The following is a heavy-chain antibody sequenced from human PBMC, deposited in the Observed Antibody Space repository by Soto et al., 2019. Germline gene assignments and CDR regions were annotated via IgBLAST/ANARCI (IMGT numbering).Heavy chain of an antibody. Sequence: EVHLLDSGGGLVQPWGSRILSCAASGFTFSNYFMSWVRQAPGKGLEWVSSISGSGDNTYYADSVKGRFTISSDNSNNPLFLQMNSLRAEDTAVYYCAKLPVVLSLGFDYGGQGPRITVSS. CDR2: ISGSGDNT. J-gene: IGHJ4*02. CDR3: AKLPVVLSLGFDY. V-gene: IGHV3-23*01. D-gene: IGHD2-15*01. CDR1: GFTFSNYF.